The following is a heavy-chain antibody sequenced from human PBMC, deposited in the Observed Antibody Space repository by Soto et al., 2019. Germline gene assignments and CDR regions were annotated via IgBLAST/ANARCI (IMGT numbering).Heavy chain of an antibody. V-gene: IGHV3-48*01. CDR3: ARPKYCDGGSCYLDV. CDR2: IRSTSSTI. Sequence: GGSLRLSCAASGFTFSSYSMNWVRQAPGKGLEWVSYIRSTSSTIYYADSVKGRFTISRDNAKNSLYLQMTSLRAEDTAVYYCARPKYCDGGSCYLDVCGKGTTVTVSS. D-gene: IGHD2-15*01. J-gene: IGHJ6*04. CDR1: GFTFSSYS.